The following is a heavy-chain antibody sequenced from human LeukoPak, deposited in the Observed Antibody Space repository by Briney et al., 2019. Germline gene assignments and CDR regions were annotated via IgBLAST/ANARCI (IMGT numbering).Heavy chain of an antibody. CDR2: IYYSGST. CDR3: ARGVYGDFSDY. CDR1: GGSISSYY. D-gene: IGHD4-17*01. Sequence: PSETLSLTCTVSGGSISSYYWSWIRQPPGKGLEWIGYIYYSGSTNYNPSLKSRVTMSVDTSKNQFSLKLSSVTAADTAVYYCARGVYGDFSDYWGQGTLVTVSS. V-gene: IGHV4-59*12. J-gene: IGHJ4*02.